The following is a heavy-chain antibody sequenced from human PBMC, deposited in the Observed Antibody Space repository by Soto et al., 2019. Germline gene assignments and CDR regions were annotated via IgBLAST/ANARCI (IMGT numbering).Heavy chain of an antibody. D-gene: IGHD3-16*02. CDR3: ARGAVNFGGVIAPRLPRMDV. J-gene: IGHJ6*02. CDR1: GASITSGTYY. Sequence: QVQLQESGPGLVKPAQTPARTCNVSGASITSGTYYRSWVRQHPGKGLEWNGYMYYSGTTYDTPPLSGRVTISVETSTDPFSLKVTSVTGADTAVYYCARGAVNFGGVIAPRLPRMDVWGQGTAVTVSS. CDR2: MYYSGTT. V-gene: IGHV4-31*02.